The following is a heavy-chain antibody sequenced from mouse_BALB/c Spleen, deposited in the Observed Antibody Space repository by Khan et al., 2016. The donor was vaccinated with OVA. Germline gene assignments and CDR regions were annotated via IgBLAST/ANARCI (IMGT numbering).Heavy chain of an antibody. Sequence: EVELVESGGGLVQPGGSRNLPCAASGFTFSSFEMHWVRQAPEKGRGWVAYVSFGSATISYADTVKGRFTISRDNPKNTLFLQMTSLRSEDTAIYYCARSLITTWYLDVWGAGTTVTVSS. CDR1: GFTFSSFE. CDR2: VSFGSATI. J-gene: IGHJ1*01. V-gene: IGHV5-17*02. CDR3: ARSLITTWYLDV. D-gene: IGHD2-4*01.